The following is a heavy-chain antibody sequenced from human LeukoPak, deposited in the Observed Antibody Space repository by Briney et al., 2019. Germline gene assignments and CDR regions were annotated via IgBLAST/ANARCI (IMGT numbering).Heavy chain of an antibody. CDR3: ARMKGSQFDY. CDR2: IWYDGSKK. J-gene: IGHJ4*02. CDR1: GLTFSSHG. D-gene: IGHD3-10*01. V-gene: IGHV3-33*01. Sequence: PGGSLRLSCAASGLTFSSHGMHWVRQAPGKGLEWVAVIWYDGSKKDYADSVKGRFTISRDNSKNTLYLQMNSLRAEDTAVYYRARMKGSQFDYWGQGTLVTVSS.